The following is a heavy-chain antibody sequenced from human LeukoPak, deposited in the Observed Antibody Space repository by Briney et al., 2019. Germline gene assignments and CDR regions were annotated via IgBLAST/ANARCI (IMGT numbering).Heavy chain of an antibody. D-gene: IGHD3-10*01. CDR2: IRYDGSNK. Sequence: GGSLRLSCAASGFTFSSYGMHWVRQAPGKGLEWVAFIRYDGSNKYYADSVKGRFTISRDNSKNTLYLQMNSLRAEDTAVYYCARDPTIDYYGSGSYSPPDYFDYWGQGTLVTVSS. V-gene: IGHV3-30*02. CDR1: GFTFSSYG. J-gene: IGHJ4*02. CDR3: ARDPTIDYYGSGSYSPPDYFDY.